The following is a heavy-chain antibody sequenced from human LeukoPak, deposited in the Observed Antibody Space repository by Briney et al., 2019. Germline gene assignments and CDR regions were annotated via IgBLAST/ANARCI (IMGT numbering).Heavy chain of an antibody. V-gene: IGHV3-49*04. D-gene: IGHD5-24*01. CDR1: GFTFSSYW. CDR3: TRTMATIGLIDY. CDR2: IRSKAYGGTT. J-gene: IGHJ4*02. Sequence: GGSLRLSCAASGFTFSSYWMSWVRQAPGKGLEWVGFIRSKAYGGTTEYAASVKGRFTISRDDSKSIAYLQMNSLKTEDTAVYYCTRTMATIGLIDYWGQGTLVTVSS.